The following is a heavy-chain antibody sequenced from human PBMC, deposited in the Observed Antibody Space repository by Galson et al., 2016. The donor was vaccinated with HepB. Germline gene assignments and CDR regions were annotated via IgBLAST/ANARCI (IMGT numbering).Heavy chain of an antibody. CDR3: ARGPGFHFDSTRHYAGGF. CDR2: IYYSGST. V-gene: IGHV4-39*06. D-gene: IGHD2/OR15-2a*01. CDR1: GGSISSSSYY. J-gene: IGHJ4*02. Sequence: SETLSLTCTVSGGSISSSSYYWGWIRQPPGKGLEWIGSIYYSGSTNYNPSLRSRVSISVDTSKNQFALRLSSVTAADTGIYYCARGPGFHFDSTRHYAGGFWSQGSLVTVSS.